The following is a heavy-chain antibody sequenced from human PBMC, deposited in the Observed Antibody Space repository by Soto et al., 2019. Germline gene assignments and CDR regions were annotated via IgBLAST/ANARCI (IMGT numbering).Heavy chain of an antibody. D-gene: IGHD3-9*01. CDR3: ARGRYSSGGMDV. J-gene: IGHJ6*02. CDR2: ISGYNGNT. V-gene: IGHV1-18*01. CDR1: GYIFSNYG. Sequence: QVQLVQSGPEVKKPGASVKVSCKASGYIFSNYGIAWVRQAPGQGPEWMGWISGYNGNTNSVQKLQGRVTMTTDTSTTTAYMELRSLTSDDTAVYYFARGRYSSGGMDVWGQGTTVIVSS.